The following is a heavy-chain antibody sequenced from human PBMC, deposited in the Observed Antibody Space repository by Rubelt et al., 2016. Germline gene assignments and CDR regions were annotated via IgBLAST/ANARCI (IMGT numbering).Heavy chain of an antibody. Sequence: PGGSLRLSCEASGFTFSLYWMHWVRQAPGKGLEWVAVISYDGSNKNYADSVKGRFSISRDNSKNTLYLQMTSLRAEDTALYYGAKGSNDFWSGYPHFDYWGQGTLVTVSS. CDR1: GFTFSLYW. D-gene: IGHD3-3*01. CDR3: AKGSNDFWSGYPHFDY. CDR2: ISYDGSNK. V-gene: IGHV3-30*18. J-gene: IGHJ4*02.